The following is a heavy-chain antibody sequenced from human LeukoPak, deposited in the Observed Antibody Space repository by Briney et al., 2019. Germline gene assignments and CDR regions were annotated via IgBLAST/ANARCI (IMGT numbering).Heavy chain of an antibody. Sequence: GGSLRLSCSGSEFTFTSHWVYWVRQAPGRGLLWVSRTNPDGSNTAYADSVRGRFTISRDNAKYTLYLQMDSLRAEDTAMYYCVSTGFYIWGQGTMVTVS. CDR2: TNPDGSNT. V-gene: IGHV3-74*01. CDR3: VSTGFYI. CDR1: EFTFTSHW. D-gene: IGHD1-1*01. J-gene: IGHJ3*02.